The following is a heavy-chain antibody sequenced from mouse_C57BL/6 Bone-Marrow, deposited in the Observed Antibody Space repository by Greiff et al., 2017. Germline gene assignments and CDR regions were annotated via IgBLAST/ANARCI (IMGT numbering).Heavy chain of an antibody. Sequence: VQLQQSGAELVRPGASVKLSCTASGFNIKDDYMHWVKQRPEQGLEWIGWIDPENGDTKYASKFQGKATITADTSSTTAYLQLSSLTSEDTAVYYCTFDGPYYAMDYWGQGTSVTVSS. CDR3: TFDGPYYAMDY. CDR2: IDPENGDT. J-gene: IGHJ4*01. D-gene: IGHD2-3*01. CDR1: GFNIKDDY. V-gene: IGHV14-4*01.